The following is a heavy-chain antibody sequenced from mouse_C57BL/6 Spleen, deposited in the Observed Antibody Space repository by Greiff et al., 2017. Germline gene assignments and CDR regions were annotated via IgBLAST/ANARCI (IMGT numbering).Heavy chain of an antibody. CDR3: ARNYDYNDAMDY. Sequence: VKLMESGPGLVQPSQSLSITCTVSGFSLTSYGVHWVRQSPGKGLEWLGVIWSGRSTDYNAAFISRLSISKDNSKSQVFFKMNSLQADDTAIYYCARNYDYNDAMDYWGQGTSVTVSS. CDR1: GFSLTSYG. D-gene: IGHD2-4*01. J-gene: IGHJ4*01. V-gene: IGHV2-2*01. CDR2: IWSGRST.